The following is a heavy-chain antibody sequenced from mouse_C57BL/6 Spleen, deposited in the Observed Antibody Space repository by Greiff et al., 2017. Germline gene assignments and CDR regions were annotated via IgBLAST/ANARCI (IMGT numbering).Heavy chain of an antibody. V-gene: IGHV1-22*01. CDR1: GYTFTDYN. D-gene: IGHD2-4*01. J-gene: IGHJ2*01. CDR2: INPNNGGT. CDR3: ASPLPLDYD. Sequence: VQLQQSGPELVKPGASVKMSCTASGYTFTDYNMHWVKQSHGKSLEWIGYINPNNGGTSYNQKFKGKATFTVNKSYSPAYKELRSLTAENSAVYYCASPLPLDYDWGQGTTLSVAS.